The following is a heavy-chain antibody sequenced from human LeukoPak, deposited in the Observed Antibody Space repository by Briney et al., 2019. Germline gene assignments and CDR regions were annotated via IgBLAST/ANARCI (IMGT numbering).Heavy chain of an antibody. V-gene: IGHV4-34*01. J-gene: IGHJ5*01. Sequence: PSETLSLTCAVYSGSFSDHYWSWIRQSPGKGLEWIGEINHSGTTNYFPSLKSRATISVDTSKNPFSLKLSSVTAADTAVYYCARMIRGVQSHLSWFDSWGQGTLVTVSS. D-gene: IGHD3-10*01. CDR1: SGSFSDHY. CDR2: INHSGTT. CDR3: ARMIRGVQSHLSWFDS.